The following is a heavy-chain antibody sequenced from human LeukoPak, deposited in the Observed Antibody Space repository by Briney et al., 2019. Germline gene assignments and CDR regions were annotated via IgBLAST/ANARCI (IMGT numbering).Heavy chain of an antibody. CDR1: GFTFSSYA. CDR3: ARGVVPAAMRYWYFDL. V-gene: IGHV3-23*01. CDR2: ISGRGDRT. Sequence: GRSLRLSCAASGFTFSSYAMNWVRQAPGKGLEWVSSISGRGDRTYYADSEKGRFTISRDNSKNPLYLQMNSLRAEDTAVYYCARGVVPAAMRYWYFDLWGRGTLVTVSS. J-gene: IGHJ2*01. D-gene: IGHD2-2*01.